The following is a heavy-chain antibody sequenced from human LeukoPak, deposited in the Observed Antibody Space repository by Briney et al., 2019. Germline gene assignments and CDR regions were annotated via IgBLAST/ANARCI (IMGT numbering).Heavy chain of an antibody. CDR3: ARANSYYYDGSQRIWFAP. Sequence: GGSLRLSCAASGFTFSSYSMNWVRQAPGKGLEWVSSISSSSSYIYYADSVKGRFTISRDNAKNSLYLQMNSLRAEDTAVYYCARANSYYYDGSQRIWFAPWGQGTLVAVSS. J-gene: IGHJ5*02. CDR2: ISSSSSYI. CDR1: GFTFSSYS. V-gene: IGHV3-21*01. D-gene: IGHD3-22*01.